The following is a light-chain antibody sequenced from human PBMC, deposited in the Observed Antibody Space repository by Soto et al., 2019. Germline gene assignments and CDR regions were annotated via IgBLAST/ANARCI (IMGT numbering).Light chain of an antibody. CDR1: QGIRSD. CDR3: LQYNKSSWT. V-gene: IGKV1-17*01. CDR2: AAS. J-gene: IGKJ1*01. Sequence: DIQMTQSPSSLSASVGDRVTIPCRASQGIRSDLAWYQHKPGKAPKRLIYAASTLHSGVPSRFGGSGSGTEFALTISGLQPEDFAVYFCLQYNKSSWTFGQGNKVEI.